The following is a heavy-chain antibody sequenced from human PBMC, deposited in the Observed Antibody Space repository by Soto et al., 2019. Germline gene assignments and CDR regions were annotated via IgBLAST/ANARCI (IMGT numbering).Heavy chain of an antibody. Sequence: QVQLVQSGAEVKKPGASVKVSCKASGYTFTSYGITWVRQAPGQGLEWMGWSSAHNGNTKYAQKLQGRVTMTTDTSTSTAYMEVRSLRSDDTAVYYCARDTAIALPDAWGQGTLVTVSS. CDR3: ARDTAIALPDA. J-gene: IGHJ4*02. CDR1: GYTFTSYG. CDR2: SSAHNGNT. V-gene: IGHV1-18*01. D-gene: IGHD5-18*01.